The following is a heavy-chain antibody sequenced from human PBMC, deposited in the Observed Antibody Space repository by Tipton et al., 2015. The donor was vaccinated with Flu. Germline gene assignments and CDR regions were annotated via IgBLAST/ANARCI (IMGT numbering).Heavy chain of an antibody. D-gene: IGHD1-26*01. CDR3: AKEGGWELSSPHFDY. V-gene: IGHV3-23*01. CDR2: FGGNGGT. J-gene: IGHJ4*02. CDR1: GFTFSKSA. Sequence: SLRLSCAASGFTFSKSALSWVRQAPGKGLEWVSAFGGNGGTYYADSAKGRFTISRDNSKNTLYLQMNSLRAEDTAVYYCAKEGGWELSSPHFDYWGQGTLVTVSS.